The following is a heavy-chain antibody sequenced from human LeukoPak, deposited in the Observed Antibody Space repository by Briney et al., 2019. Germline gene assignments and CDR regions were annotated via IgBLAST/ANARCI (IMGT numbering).Heavy chain of an antibody. D-gene: IGHD1-20*01. CDR3: ARVDRYNWNQVAFDI. V-gene: IGHV4-59*01. CDR2: IYYSGST. Sequence: SETLSLTCAVYGGSFSGYYWSWIRQPPGKGLEWIGYIYYSGSTNYNPSLKSRVTISVDTSKNQFSLKLSSVTAADTAVYYCARVDRYNWNQVAFDIWGQGTMVTVSS. CDR1: GGSFSGYY. J-gene: IGHJ3*02.